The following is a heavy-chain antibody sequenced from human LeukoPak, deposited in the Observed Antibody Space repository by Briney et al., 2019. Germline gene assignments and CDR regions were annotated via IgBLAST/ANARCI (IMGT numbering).Heavy chain of an antibody. V-gene: IGHV1-46*01. CDR2: INPSGGST. J-gene: IGHJ5*02. D-gene: IGHD5-12*01. Sequence: ASVKVSCKASGYTFTSYYMHWVRQAPGQGLEWMGIINPSGGSTSYAQKFQGRVTMTRDTSTSTVYMELSSLRSEDTAVYYCVREGRTDYSGYEAWGPALNWFDPWGQGTLVTVSS. CDR1: GYTFTSYY. CDR3: VREGRTDYSGYEAWGPALNWFDP.